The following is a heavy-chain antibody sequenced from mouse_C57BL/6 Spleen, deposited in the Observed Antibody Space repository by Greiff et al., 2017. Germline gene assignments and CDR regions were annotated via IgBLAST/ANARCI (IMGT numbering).Heavy chain of an antibody. CDR3: ARNSNYDY. CDR2: IDPSAGYT. CDR1: GYTFTSYW. D-gene: IGHD2-5*01. V-gene: IGHV1-69*01. J-gene: IGHJ2*01. Sequence: QVHVKQPGSELVMPGASVKLSCKASGYTFTSYWMHWVKQRPGQGLEWIGEIDPSAGYTTYNQKFKGKSTLTVDKSSSTAYMQLSSLTSEDSAVYYCARNSNYDYWGQGTTLTVSS.